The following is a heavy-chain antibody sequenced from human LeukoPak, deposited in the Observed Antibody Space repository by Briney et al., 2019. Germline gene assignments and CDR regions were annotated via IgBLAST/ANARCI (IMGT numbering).Heavy chain of an antibody. J-gene: IGHJ6*03. CDR3: AREERRELRTVYYYYMDV. CDR1: GFTFSSYA. CDR2: ISGSGGTT. Sequence: GGSLRLSCAASGFTFSSYAMSWVRQAPGKGLEWVSAISGSGGTTNYADSVKGRFTISRDNAKNSLYLQMNSLRAEDTAVYYCAREERRELRTVYYYYMDVWGKGTTVTVSS. V-gene: IGHV3-23*01. D-gene: IGHD1-26*01.